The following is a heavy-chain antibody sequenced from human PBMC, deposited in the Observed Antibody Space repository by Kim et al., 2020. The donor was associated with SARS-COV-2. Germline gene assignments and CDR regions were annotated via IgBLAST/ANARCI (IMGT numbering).Heavy chain of an antibody. J-gene: IGHJ4*02. CDR1: GGSISSGGYY. CDR2: IYYSGST. CDR3: AGWGYYDSSGTNY. Sequence: SETLSFTCTVSGGSISSGGYYWSWIRQHPGKGLEWIGYIYYSGSTYYNPSLKSRVTISVDTSKNQFSLKLSSVTAADTAVYYCAGWGYYDSSGTNYWGQGTLVTVSS. D-gene: IGHD3-22*01. V-gene: IGHV4-31*03.